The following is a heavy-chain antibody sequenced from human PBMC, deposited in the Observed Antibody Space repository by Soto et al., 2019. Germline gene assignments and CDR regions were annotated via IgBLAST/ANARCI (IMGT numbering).Heavy chain of an antibody. D-gene: IGHD4-4*01. Sequence: GGSLRLSCAASGFTFSNAWMSWVRQAPGKGLEWVGRIKSKTDGGTTDYAAPVKGRFPISREDSKNKLYLQMNSLKTEDTAVYYCTTGSVTTPRGHHYYYYYYMDVWGKGTTVTVSS. J-gene: IGHJ6*03. V-gene: IGHV3-15*01. CDR2: IKSKTDGGTT. CDR3: TTGSVTTPRGHHYYYYYYMDV. CDR1: GFTFSNAW.